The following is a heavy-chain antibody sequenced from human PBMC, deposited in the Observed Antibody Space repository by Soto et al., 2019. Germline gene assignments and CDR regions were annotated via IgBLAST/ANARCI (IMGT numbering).Heavy chain of an antibody. Sequence: QVQLVQSGAEVKKPGASVRVSCKASGYTFTSYYIHWVRQAPGQGPEWMGMISPSSGGTDYAQKFQGRVTTTRDTSTSTVYMELSSLSSEDTAVYFCTRSIITTAGTEAFDLWGQGTLVTVSS. D-gene: IGHD6-13*01. CDR2: ISPSSGGT. V-gene: IGHV1-46*03. CDR3: TRSIITTAGTEAFDL. CDR1: GYTFTSYY. J-gene: IGHJ3*01.